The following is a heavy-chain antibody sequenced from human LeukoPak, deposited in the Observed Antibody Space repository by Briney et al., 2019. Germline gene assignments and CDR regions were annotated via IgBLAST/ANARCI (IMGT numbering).Heavy chain of an antibody. V-gene: IGHV3-21*01. CDR3: ARDSANVVGAKSIFDY. Sequence: PGGSLRLSCAASGFTFSSYSMNWVRQAPGKGLEWVSSISGSSSYIYYADSVKGRFTISRDNAKNSLHLQMSSLRAEDTAVYYCARDSANVVGAKSIFDYWDQGALVTVSS. D-gene: IGHD1-26*01. CDR1: GFTFSSYS. CDR2: ISGSSSYI. J-gene: IGHJ4*02.